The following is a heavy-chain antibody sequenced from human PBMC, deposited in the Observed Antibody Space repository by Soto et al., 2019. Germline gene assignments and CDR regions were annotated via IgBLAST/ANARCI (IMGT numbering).Heavy chain of an antibody. CDR1: GFSLNTRGVG. CDR3: AHVMITYGGVIGLDAFDN. D-gene: IGHD3-16*02. CDR2: IYWDDDR. Sequence: SGPTLVNPTQTLTLTCTFSGFSLNTRGVGVGWIRQPPGKALEWLAVIYWDDDRRYSPSLNSRLTITKDTSRNQVVLTMTNMDPVDTATYYCAHVMITYGGVIGLDAFDNWGQGTMVTVSS. V-gene: IGHV2-5*02. J-gene: IGHJ3*02.